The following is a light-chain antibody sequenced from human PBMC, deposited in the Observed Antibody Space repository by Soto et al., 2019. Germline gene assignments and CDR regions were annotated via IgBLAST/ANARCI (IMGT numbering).Light chain of an antibody. V-gene: IGKV1-33*01. J-gene: IGKJ3*01. CDR3: QKYDDVPQ. CDR2: DAS. Sequence: DIQMTQSPSSLSASVGDTVTITCQASQDITNHLNWYQQKPGKAPNLLIYDASHLETGVPSRFSGGGSGTYFTLTISSLQPEDIATYYCQKYDDVPQFGPGTKVDF. CDR1: QDITNH.